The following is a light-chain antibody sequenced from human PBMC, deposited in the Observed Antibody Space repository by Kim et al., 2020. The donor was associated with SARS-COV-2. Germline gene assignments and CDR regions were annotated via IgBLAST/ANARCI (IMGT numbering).Light chain of an antibody. V-gene: IGLV1-44*01. CDR2: TNS. CDR1: TSSVETNT. J-gene: IGLJ2*01. Sequence: RVSITCSGSTSSVETNTVNWYQQLPAAAPTLLIHTNSRRPSGVPDRFSGSRFGTSASLTISGLQSEDEADYFCAAWEDSPDGYVVFGGGTQLTVL. CDR3: AAWEDSPDGYVV.